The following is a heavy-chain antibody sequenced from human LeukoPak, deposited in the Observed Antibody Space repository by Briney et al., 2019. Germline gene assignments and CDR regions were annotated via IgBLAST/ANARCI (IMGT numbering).Heavy chain of an antibody. J-gene: IGHJ4*02. Sequence: PGGSLRLSCTASGFTFSSYGMHWVRQAPGKGLEWVAVTSYDGSNKYYADSVKGRFTISRDNSKNTLHLQMNSLRAEDTAVYYCAKASSSWYLGVWGQGTLVTVSS. CDR2: TSYDGSNK. CDR1: GFTFSSYG. D-gene: IGHD6-13*01. V-gene: IGHV3-30*18. CDR3: AKASSSWYLGV.